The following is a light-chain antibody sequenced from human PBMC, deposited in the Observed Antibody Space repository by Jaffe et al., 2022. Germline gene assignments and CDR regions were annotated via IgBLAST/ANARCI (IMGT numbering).Light chain of an antibody. CDR1: QSIRTN. J-gene: IGKJ5*01. CDR2: GAL. CDR3: QYYNKRPPIA. Sequence: EIVMTQSPATLSVSPGERGTLSCRASQSIRTNLAWYQQKPGQAPRLLIYGALTRADGTPDRFSGSGSGTDFTLTISNLQSDDSAIYFCQYYNKRPPIAFGQGTRLEIK. V-gene: IGKV3-15*01.